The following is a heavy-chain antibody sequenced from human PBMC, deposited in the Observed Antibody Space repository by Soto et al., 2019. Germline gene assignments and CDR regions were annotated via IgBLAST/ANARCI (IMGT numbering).Heavy chain of an antibody. CDR2: IWYDGSNK. J-gene: IGHJ4*02. D-gene: IGHD2-8*01. Sequence: QVQLVESGGGVVQPGRSLRLSCAASGFTFSSYGMHWVRQAPGKGLEWVAVIWYDGSNKYYADSVKGRFTISRDNSKNTLYLQMNSLRAEDTAVYYCAREALSVWPPNFDYWGQGTLVTVSS. V-gene: IGHV3-33*01. CDR3: AREALSVWPPNFDY. CDR1: GFTFSSYG.